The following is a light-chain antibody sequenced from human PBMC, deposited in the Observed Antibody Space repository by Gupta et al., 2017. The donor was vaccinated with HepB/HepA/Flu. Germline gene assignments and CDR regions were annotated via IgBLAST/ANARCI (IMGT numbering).Light chain of an antibody. Sequence: EIQMTQSPSTLSASIGDRVTISCRANQTISTWLAWYQQKPRKAPNLLIYKTSVLQTGVPSRFSGSGSETEFTLTISSLQPDDFAIYYCQQYHTYPLTVGQGTRVDIK. CDR1: QTISTW. J-gene: IGKJ1*01. CDR3: QQYHTYPLT. V-gene: IGKV1-5*03. CDR2: KTS.